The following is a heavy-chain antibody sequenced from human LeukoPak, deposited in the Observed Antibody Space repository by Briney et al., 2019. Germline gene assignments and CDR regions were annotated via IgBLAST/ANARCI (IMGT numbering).Heavy chain of an antibody. J-gene: IGHJ4*02. Sequence: PSETLSLTCNVSGGSINSRGYYWGWFRQPPGKGLEWIGSVSYRGNTYYTPSLKSRVTFSLDTSKNEFSLRLASVTAADTAVYYCARVLKGRAPFDYWGQGTLVTVSS. CDR2: VSYRGNT. V-gene: IGHV4-39*07. CDR1: GGSINSRGYY. CDR3: ARVLKGRAPFDY.